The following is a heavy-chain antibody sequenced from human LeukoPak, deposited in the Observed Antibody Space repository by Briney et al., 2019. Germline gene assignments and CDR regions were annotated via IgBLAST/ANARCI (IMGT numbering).Heavy chain of an antibody. D-gene: IGHD1-26*01. Sequence: SETLSLTCAVYGGSFSGYYWSWIRQPPGKGLEWIGEINHSGSTNYNPSLKSRVTISVDTSKNYFSLKVSSVTAADTAVYYCARHGREWELRDGSFFDYWGQGTLVTVSS. CDR1: GGSFSGYY. CDR2: INHSGST. CDR3: ARHGREWELRDGSFFDY. V-gene: IGHV4-34*01. J-gene: IGHJ4*02.